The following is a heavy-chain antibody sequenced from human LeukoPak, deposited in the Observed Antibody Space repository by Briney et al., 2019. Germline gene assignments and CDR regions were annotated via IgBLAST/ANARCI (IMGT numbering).Heavy chain of an antibody. D-gene: IGHD2/OR15-2a*01. CDR1: GGSFSGYY. V-gene: IGHV4-34*01. J-gene: IGHJ4*02. CDR2: INHSGST. Sequence: SETLSLTCAVYGGSFSGYYWSWIRQPPGKGLEWIGEINHSGSTNYNPSLKSRVTISVDTSKNQFSLELSSVTAADTAVYYCARNAYYSADYWGQGTLVTVSS. CDR3: ARNAYYSADY.